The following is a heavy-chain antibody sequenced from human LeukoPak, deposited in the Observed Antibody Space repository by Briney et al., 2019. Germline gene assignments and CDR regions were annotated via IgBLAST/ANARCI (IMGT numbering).Heavy chain of an antibody. CDR2: INHTGST. Sequence: PSETLSLTCAVYGGSFSGYYWSWIRQLPGKGLEWIGEINHTGSTNYNPSLKSRVTISVDTSKNQFSLKLSSVTAADTAVYYCAISGPRRYCSSTSCPTKLAYWGQGTLVTVSS. CDR3: AISGPRRYCSSTSCPTKLAY. CDR1: GGSFSGYY. V-gene: IGHV4-34*01. D-gene: IGHD2-2*01. J-gene: IGHJ4*02.